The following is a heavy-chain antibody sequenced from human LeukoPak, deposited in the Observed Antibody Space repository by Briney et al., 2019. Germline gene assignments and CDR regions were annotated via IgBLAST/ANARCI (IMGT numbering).Heavy chain of an antibody. CDR1: GFTFSSYW. D-gene: IGHD2-15*01. CDR3: ARWDCSGGSCYSGSDY. J-gene: IGHJ4*02. CDR2: INSDGSST. Sequence: GSLRLSCAASGFTFSSYWMHWVRQAPGKGLVWVSRINSDGSSTSYADSVKGRFTISRDNAKNTLYLQMNCLRAEDTAVYYCARWDCSGGSCYSGSDYWGQGTLVTVSS. V-gene: IGHV3-74*01.